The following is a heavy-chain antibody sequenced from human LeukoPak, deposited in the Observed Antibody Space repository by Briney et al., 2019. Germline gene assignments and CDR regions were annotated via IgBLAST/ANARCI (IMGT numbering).Heavy chain of an antibody. CDR3: ARDGGFGELFGPYNWFDP. J-gene: IGHJ5*02. Sequence: ASVKVSCKASGYTFTGNYMHWVRQAPGQGLEWMGWINPNSGGTNYEQKFQGRVTMSRDTSISTAYMELTRLRSDDTAVYYCARDGGFGELFGPYNWFDPWGQGTLVTVSS. D-gene: IGHD3-10*01. V-gene: IGHV1-2*02. CDR2: INPNSGGT. CDR1: GYTFTGNY.